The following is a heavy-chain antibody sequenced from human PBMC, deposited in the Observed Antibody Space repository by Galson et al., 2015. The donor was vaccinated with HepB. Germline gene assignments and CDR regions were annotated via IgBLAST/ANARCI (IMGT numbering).Heavy chain of an antibody. V-gene: IGHV3-73*01. J-gene: IGHJ4*02. CDR1: GFTFSGSA. CDR2: IRSKASNHAT. Sequence: SLRLSCAASGFTFSGSAIHWVRQASGRGLEWVGRIRSKASNHATEYTPSLKGRFIISRDDSQNMAYLHMNGLKTEDTAVYYCTRLGDFSGYSSSWGQGTLVTVSS. CDR3: TRLGDFSGYSSS. D-gene: IGHD6-13*01.